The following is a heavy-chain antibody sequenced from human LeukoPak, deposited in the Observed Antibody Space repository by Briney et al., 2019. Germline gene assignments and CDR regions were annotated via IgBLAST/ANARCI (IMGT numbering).Heavy chain of an antibody. CDR1: GGSFSGYY. D-gene: IGHD3-10*01. Sequence: SETLSLTCAVYGGSFSGYYWSWIRQPPGKGLEWIGEINHSGYTNYNPSLKSRVTMSVDTSKNQFTLKLNSMTAADTAVYYCARHAGNYWYFDLWGRGTLVTVSS. CDR2: INHSGYT. CDR3: ARHAGNYWYFDL. J-gene: IGHJ2*01. V-gene: IGHV4-34*01.